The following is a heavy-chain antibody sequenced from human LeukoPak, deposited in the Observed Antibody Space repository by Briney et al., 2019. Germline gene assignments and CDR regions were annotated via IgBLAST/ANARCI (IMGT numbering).Heavy chain of an antibody. CDR3: ARDLGIVGATYFDY. V-gene: IGHV1-69*13. D-gene: IGHD1-26*01. J-gene: IGHJ4*02. CDR1: GYIFTNFG. Sequence: SVKVSCKASGYIFTNFGISWVRQACGQGLEWMGGIIPIFGTANYAQKFQGRVTITADESTSTAYMELSSLRSEDTAVYYCARDLGIVGATYFDYWGQGTLVTVSS. CDR2: IIPIFGTA.